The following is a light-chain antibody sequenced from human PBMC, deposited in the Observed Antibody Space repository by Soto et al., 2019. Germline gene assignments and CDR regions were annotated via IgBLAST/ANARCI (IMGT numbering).Light chain of an antibody. V-gene: IGKV4-1*01. J-gene: IGKJ3*01. CDR1: QSVLYSSNNKNY. CDR2: WAS. CDR3: QQYYSTPPFT. Sequence: DIVMTQSPDSLAVSLGARATINCKSSQSVLYSSNNKNYLAWYQQKPRQPPKLLIYWASTRESGVPDRFSGSGSGTDFTLTISSLQAEDVAVYYCQQYYSTPPFTFGPGTKVDIK.